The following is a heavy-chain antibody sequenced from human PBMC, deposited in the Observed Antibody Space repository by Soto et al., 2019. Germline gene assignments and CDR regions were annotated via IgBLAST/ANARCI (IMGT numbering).Heavy chain of an antibody. CDR2: IIPIFGTA. CDR1: GGTFSSYA. D-gene: IGHD3-10*01. V-gene: IGHV1-69*01. Sequence: QVQLVQSGAEVKKPGSSVKVSCKASGGTFSSYAISWVRQAPGQGLEWMGGIIPIFGTANYAQKFQGRVTITADESTSTAYMELCSLRSEDTAVYYCARAPDTMVRGVIIPWSDYWGQGTLVTVSS. J-gene: IGHJ4*02. CDR3: ARAPDTMVRGVIIPWSDY.